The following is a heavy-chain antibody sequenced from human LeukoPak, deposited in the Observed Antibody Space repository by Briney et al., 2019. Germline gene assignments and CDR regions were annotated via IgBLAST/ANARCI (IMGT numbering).Heavy chain of an antibody. CDR3: ARRAYSAAYWKHFDY. CDR1: GYSISTGYY. Sequence: PSETLSLTCTVSGYSISTGYYWDWIRQPPGKGLEWIGEINDSGSSNYIPSLKSRVTISVDRPKNQFSLKLNSVTAADTAVYFCARRAYSAAYWKHFDYWGQGTLVTVSS. CDR2: INDSGSS. V-gene: IGHV4-38-2*02. D-gene: IGHD1-1*01. J-gene: IGHJ4*02.